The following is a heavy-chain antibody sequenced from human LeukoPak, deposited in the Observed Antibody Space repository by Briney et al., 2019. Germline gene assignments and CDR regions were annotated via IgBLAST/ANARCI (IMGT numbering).Heavy chain of an antibody. D-gene: IGHD4-17*01. J-gene: IGHJ6*03. CDR3: ARTYGDYVWNYYYMDV. CDR1: GFTVSSSY. CDR2: IYSGGST. V-gene: IGHV3-53*01. Sequence: PGGSLRLSCAASGFTVSSSYMSWVRQAPGKGLEWVSVIYSGGSTYYADSVKGRFTISRDNSKNTLYLQMNSLRAEDTAVYYCARTYGDYVWNYYYMDVWGKGTTVTVSS.